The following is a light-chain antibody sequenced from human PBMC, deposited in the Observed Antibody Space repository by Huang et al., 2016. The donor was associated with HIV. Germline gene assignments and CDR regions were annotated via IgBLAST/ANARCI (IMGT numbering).Light chain of an antibody. Sequence: DIVLTQSPDSLAVSLGERAPINCKSSQSVLYTSNNKGHVAWYQKKPGQPPTLLIYWASTRESGVPDRCSGSGSGTDFTLTIRSLQAEDVAVYYCQQYYSTPLYTFGQGTKLEIK. V-gene: IGKV4-1*01. CDR1: QSVLYTSNNKGH. CDR3: QQYYSTPLYT. CDR2: WAS. J-gene: IGKJ2*01.